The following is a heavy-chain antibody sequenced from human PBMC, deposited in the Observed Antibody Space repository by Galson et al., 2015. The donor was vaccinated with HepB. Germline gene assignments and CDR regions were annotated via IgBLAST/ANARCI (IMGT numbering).Heavy chain of an antibody. J-gene: IGHJ4*02. CDR3: ARGYCSGGSCYPDY. Sequence: TLSLTCAVSGGSISNDNWWSWVRQHPGKGLEWIGYIYYSGSTYYNPSLKSRVTISVDTSKNQFSLKLSSVTAADTAVYYCARGYCSGGSCYPDYWGQGTLVTVSS. CDR2: IYYSGST. CDR1: GGSISNDNW. D-gene: IGHD2-15*01. V-gene: IGHV4-31*11.